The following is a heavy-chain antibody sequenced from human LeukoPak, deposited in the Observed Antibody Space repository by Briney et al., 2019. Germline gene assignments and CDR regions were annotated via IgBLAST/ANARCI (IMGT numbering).Heavy chain of an antibody. CDR2: INSDGSST. CDR1: GFTFSSYW. V-gene: IGHV3-74*01. CDR3: ARLDGYNFRFGYYYYGMDV. Sequence: GGSLRLSCAASGFTFSSYWMHWVRQAPGKGLVWVSRINSDGSSTNYADSVKGRFTIPRDNAKNTLYLQMNSLRAEDTAVYYCARLDGYNFRFGYYYYGMDVWGQGTTVTASS. J-gene: IGHJ6*02. D-gene: IGHD5-24*01.